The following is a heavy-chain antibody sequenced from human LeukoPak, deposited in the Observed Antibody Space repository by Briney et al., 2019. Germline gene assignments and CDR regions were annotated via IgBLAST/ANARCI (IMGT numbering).Heavy chain of an antibody. D-gene: IGHD1-26*01. J-gene: IGHJ4*02. Sequence: SETLSLTCTVSGGSISSYYWSWIRQPPGKGLEWIGYIYYSGSTNYNPSLKSRVTISVDTSKNQFSLKLSSVTAADTAVYYCARVSGSYSPYYFDYWGQGTLVTVSS. CDR2: IYYSGST. CDR1: GGSISSYY. CDR3: ARVSGSYSPYYFDY. V-gene: IGHV4-59*01.